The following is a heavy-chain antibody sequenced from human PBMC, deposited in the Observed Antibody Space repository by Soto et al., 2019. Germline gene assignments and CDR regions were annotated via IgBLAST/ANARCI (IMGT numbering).Heavy chain of an antibody. V-gene: IGHV3-74*01. Sequence: GGSLRLSCVASGLTFSSYWMHWVRQAPGKGLVWVSRINTDGSSTTYADSVKGRFTISRDNIKNTLYLQMNSLRVEDTAVYYCARASGSNIHFDYWGQGTLVTVSS. CDR2: INTDGSST. D-gene: IGHD1-26*01. CDR3: ARASGSNIHFDY. CDR1: GLTFSSYW. J-gene: IGHJ4*02.